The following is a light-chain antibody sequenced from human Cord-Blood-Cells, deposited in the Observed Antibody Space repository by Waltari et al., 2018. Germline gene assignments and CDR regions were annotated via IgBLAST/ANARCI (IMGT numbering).Light chain of an antibody. CDR1: QSISSY. CDR3: QQSYSTPLT. J-gene: IGKJ4*01. V-gene: IGKV1-39*01. Sequence: IHMTHSPSSLSASVGDRVTITCRASQSISSYLNWYQQKPGKAPKLLIYAASSLQSGVPSRFSGSGSGTDFTLTISSLKPEDFATYYCQQSYSTPLTFGGGTKVEIK. CDR2: AAS.